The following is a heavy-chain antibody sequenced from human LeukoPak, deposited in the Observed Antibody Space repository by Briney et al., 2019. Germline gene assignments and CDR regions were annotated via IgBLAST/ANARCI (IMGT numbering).Heavy chain of an antibody. V-gene: IGHV4-34*01. D-gene: IGHD4-23*01. CDR1: GGSFSGYH. Sequence: SETLSLTCAVHGGSFSGYHWNWIRQSPEKGLEWIGEINDRGHTNYTPSLKSRVTISVDTSKKQFSLRLSSVTAADTAVYYCARDPTTVVTLPYYFDFWGQRTLVAVSS. CDR2: INDRGHT. J-gene: IGHJ4*02. CDR3: ARDPTTVVTLPYYFDF.